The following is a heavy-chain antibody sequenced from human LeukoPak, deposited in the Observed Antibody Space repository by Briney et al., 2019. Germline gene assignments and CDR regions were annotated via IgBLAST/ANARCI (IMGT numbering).Heavy chain of an antibody. CDR1: GFLFSDSA. Sequence: GGSLRLSCKVSGFLFSDSAIHWVRHAAGKGLEWVGRIRSKAHSGETGYADSMKGRFTISRDDSKDTSYLQMNSLRPEDTALYYCTSPAHDFDLWSGYYSLWGHGTQVTVSS. D-gene: IGHD3-3*01. V-gene: IGHV3-73*01. CDR3: TSPAHDFDLWSGYYSL. CDR2: IRSKAHSGET. J-gene: IGHJ4*01.